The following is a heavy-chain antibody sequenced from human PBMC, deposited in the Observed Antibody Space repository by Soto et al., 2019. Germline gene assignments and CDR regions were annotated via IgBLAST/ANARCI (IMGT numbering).Heavy chain of an antibody. J-gene: IGHJ4*02. CDR2: ISGSGGST. D-gene: IGHD3-3*01. V-gene: IGHV3-23*01. CDR1: GFTFSGYA. CDR3: SKDLDDAIFGLVTPPFDY. Sequence: EVQLLESGGGLVQPGGSLRLSCAASGFTFSGYAMSWVRQAPGKGLEWVSAISGSGGSTYYADSVKGRFTISRDNSKNTLYLQINSLRAEDTAVYYCSKDLDDAIFGLVTPPFDYWGQGTLVTVSS.